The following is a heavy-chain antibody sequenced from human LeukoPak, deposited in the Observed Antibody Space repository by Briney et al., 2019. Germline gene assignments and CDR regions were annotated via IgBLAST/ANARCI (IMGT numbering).Heavy chain of an antibody. J-gene: IGHJ2*01. CDR3: AKSLGDYGDPLYSWYFDL. V-gene: IGHV3-30*18. CDR1: RFTFSTYG. Sequence: GGSLRLSCAASRFTFSTYGMHWVRQAPGKGLEWVAVISYDGSNKYYADSVKGRFTISRDNAKNSLYLQMNSLRAEDTALYYCAKSLGDYGDPLYSWYFDLWGRGTLVTVSS. D-gene: IGHD4-17*01. CDR2: ISYDGSNK.